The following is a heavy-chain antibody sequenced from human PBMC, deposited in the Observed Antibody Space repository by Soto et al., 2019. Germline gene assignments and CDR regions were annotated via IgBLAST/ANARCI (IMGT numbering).Heavy chain of an antibody. CDR1: GFTFSNAW. Sequence: EVQLVESGGGLVKPGGSLRLSCAASGFTFSNAWMNWVRQAPGKGLEWVGRIKSKTDGGTTDYAAPVKGRFTISRDDSKNTLYLQMNSLKTEATAVYYCTTDQGHANYDILTGYPNRRGGDYWGQGTLVTVSS. CDR2: IKSKTDGGTT. J-gene: IGHJ4*02. CDR3: TTDQGHANYDILTGYPNRRGGDY. D-gene: IGHD3-9*01. V-gene: IGHV3-15*07.